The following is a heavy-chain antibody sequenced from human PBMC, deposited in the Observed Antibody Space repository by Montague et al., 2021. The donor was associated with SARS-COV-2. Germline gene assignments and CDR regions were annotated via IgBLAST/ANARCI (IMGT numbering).Heavy chain of an antibody. CDR1: GGSISGYY. CDR3: ARAGDGYNPAFDI. CDR2: IYYSGSS. V-gene: IGHV4-59*01. Sequence: SETLSPTCTVSGGSISGYYWSWIRQPPGKGLEWIGYIYYSGSSNNSPSLKSRVTISVDTSKNQFSLKVSSVTAADTAVYYCARAGDGYNPAFDIWGQGTMVTVSS. D-gene: IGHD5-24*01. J-gene: IGHJ3*02.